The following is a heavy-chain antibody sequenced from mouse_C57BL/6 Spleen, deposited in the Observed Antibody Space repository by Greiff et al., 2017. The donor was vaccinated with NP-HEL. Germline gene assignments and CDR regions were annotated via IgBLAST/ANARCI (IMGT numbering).Heavy chain of an antibody. V-gene: IGHV1-81*01. Sequence: QVQLQQSGAELARPGASVKLSCKASGYTFTSYGISWVKQRTGQGLEWIGEIYPRSGNTYYNEKFKGKATLTADKSSSTAYMELRSLTSEDSAVYFCARSPYDGYYEMIYFDVWGTGTTVTVSS. CDR3: ARSPYDGYYEMIYFDV. CDR2: IYPRSGNT. J-gene: IGHJ1*03. CDR1: GYTFTSYG. D-gene: IGHD2-3*01.